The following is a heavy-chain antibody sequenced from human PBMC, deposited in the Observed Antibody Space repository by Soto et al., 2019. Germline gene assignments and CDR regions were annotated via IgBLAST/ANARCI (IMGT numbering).Heavy chain of an antibody. J-gene: IGHJ6*02. CDR3: ATSLDEKGEVYYYYYGMDV. D-gene: IGHD3-10*01. V-gene: IGHV1-24*01. Sequence: ASVKVSCKVSGYTLTELSMHWVRQAPGKGLEWMGGFDPEDGETIYAQKFQGRVTMTEDTSTDTAYMELSSLRSEDTAVYYCATSLDEKGEVYYYYYGMDVWGQGTTVTVSS. CDR2: FDPEDGET. CDR1: GYTLTELS.